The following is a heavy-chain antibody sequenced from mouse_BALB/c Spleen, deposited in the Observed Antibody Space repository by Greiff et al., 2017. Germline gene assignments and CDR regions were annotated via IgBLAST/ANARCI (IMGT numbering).Heavy chain of an antibody. D-gene: IGHD1-2*01. V-gene: IGHV1-7*01. CDR1: GYTFTSYW. CDR3: GRSPTTADCIDD. Sequence: QVQLQQSGAELAKPGASVKMSCKASGYTFTSYWMHWVKQRPGQGLEWIGYINPSTGYTEYNQKFKDKATLTADKSSSTAYMQLSSLTSEDSAVYYYGRSPTTADCIDDGGQGTSLTVSS. J-gene: IGHJ2*02. CDR2: INPSTGYT.